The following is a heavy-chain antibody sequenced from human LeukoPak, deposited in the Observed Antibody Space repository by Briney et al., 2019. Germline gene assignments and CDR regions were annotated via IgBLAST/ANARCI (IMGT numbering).Heavy chain of an antibody. CDR3: ARLCSGGSRYGLYYFDY. CDR2: IYYSGST. Sequence: SETLSLTCTVSGGSISSSSYYWGWIRQPPGKGLEWIGSIYYSGSTYYNPSLKSRVTISVDTSKNQFSLKLSSVTAADTAVYYCARLCSGGSRYGLYYFDYWGQGTLVTVSS. V-gene: IGHV4-39*01. D-gene: IGHD2-15*01. CDR1: GGSISSSSYY. J-gene: IGHJ4*02.